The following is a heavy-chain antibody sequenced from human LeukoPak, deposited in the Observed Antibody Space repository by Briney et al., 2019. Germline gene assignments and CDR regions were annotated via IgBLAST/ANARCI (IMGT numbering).Heavy chain of an antibody. CDR3: AKDGGGACSSTSCYTRFDP. J-gene: IGHJ5*02. CDR2: ISSSSSYI. V-gene: IGHV3-21*01. D-gene: IGHD2-2*02. Sequence: MAGGSLRLSCAASGFTFSSYSMNWVRQAPGKGLEWVSSISSSSSYIYYADSVKGRFTISRDNAKNSLYLQMNSLRAEDTAVYYCAKDGGGACSSTSCYTRFDPWGQGTLVTVSS. CDR1: GFTFSSYS.